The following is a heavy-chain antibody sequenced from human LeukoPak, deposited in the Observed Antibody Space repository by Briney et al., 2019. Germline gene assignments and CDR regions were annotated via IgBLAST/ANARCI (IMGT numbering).Heavy chain of an antibody. D-gene: IGHD3-3*01. J-gene: IGHJ4*02. CDR2: INHSGST. Sequence: SETLSLTCAVYGGSFSGYYWSWIRQPPGKGLEWIGEINHSGSTNYNPSLKRRVTISVDTSKNQFSLKLSSVTAADTAVYYCARASTILEWLSSFDYWGQGTLVTVSS. V-gene: IGHV4-34*01. CDR3: ARASTILEWLSSFDY. CDR1: GGSFSGYY.